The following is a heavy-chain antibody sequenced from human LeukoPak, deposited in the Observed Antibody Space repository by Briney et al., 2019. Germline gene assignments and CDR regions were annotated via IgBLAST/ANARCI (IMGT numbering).Heavy chain of an antibody. Sequence: GGSLRLPCAASGFTFSNSGMHWVRQAPGKGLEWVAVIAYDESSKFYADSVKGRFTISRDNSQNTPYLQMNSLRADDTAVYYCAKGGSGWSNWFDPWGQGTLVTVSS. D-gene: IGHD6-19*01. V-gene: IGHV3-30*18. CDR3: AKGGSGWSNWFDP. CDR1: GFTFSNSG. CDR2: IAYDESSK. J-gene: IGHJ5*02.